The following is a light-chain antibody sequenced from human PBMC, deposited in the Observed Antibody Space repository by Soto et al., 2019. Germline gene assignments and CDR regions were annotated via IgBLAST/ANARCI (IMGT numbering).Light chain of an antibody. V-gene: IGKV3-20*01. CDR2: GAS. Sequence: EIVLTQSPGTLSLSPWERATLSCRASQSVSSSYLPWYQQTPAQAPRPLLYGASSRPTGIPDRFSGSGSGTHFTLTISRLEPEEFAVYYCQQYGSPSTFGQGKRLEIK. J-gene: IGKJ5*01. CDR1: QSVSSSY. CDR3: QQYGSPST.